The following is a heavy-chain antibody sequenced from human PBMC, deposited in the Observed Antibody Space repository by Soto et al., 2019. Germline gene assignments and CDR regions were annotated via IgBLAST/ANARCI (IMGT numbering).Heavy chain of an antibody. D-gene: IGHD2-2*01. V-gene: IGHV3-48*01. CDR1: GFTFSSYS. CDR3: ASRPAATFGYYYYYMDV. J-gene: IGHJ6*03. CDR2: ISSSSSTI. Sequence: GGSLRLSCAASGFTFSSYSMNWVRQAPGKGLEWVSYISSSSSTIYYADSVKGRFTISRDNAKNSLYLQMNSLRAEDTAVYYCASRPAATFGYYYYYMDVWGKGTTVTVSS.